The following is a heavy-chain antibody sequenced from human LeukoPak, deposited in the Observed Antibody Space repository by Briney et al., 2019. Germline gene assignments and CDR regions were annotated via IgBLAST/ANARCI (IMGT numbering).Heavy chain of an antibody. V-gene: IGHV1-46*01. J-gene: IGHJ4*02. CDR2: INPSGGST. CDR3: ARDRRATIRNQYLGNFDY. D-gene: IGHD5-24*01. Sequence: ASVKVSCKASGYTFTSYYMHWVRQAPGQGLEWMGIINPSGGSTSYAQKFQGRVTMTRDTSTSTVYMELSSLRSEDTAVYYCARDRRATIRNQYLGNFDYWGQGTLVTVSS. CDR1: GYTFTSYY.